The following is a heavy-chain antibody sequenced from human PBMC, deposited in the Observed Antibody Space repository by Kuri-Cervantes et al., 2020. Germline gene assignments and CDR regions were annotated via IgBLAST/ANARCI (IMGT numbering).Heavy chain of an antibody. CDR3: ARLSYYCFDH. Sequence: ASVKVSCKASGYTFTSYCMHWVRQAPGQGLEWMGIINPSGGSATYAQKFQGRVTMTRDKSTSTVYMELSSLRSDDTAVYHCARLSYYCFDHWGQGTPVTVSS. V-gene: IGHV1-46*01. D-gene: IGHD2-21*01. CDR1: GYTFTSYC. CDR2: INPSGGSA. J-gene: IGHJ4*02.